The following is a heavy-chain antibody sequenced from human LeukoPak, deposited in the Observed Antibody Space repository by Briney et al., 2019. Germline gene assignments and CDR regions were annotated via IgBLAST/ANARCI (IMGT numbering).Heavy chain of an antibody. CDR2: IYHSGST. J-gene: IGHJ4*02. D-gene: IGHD3-22*01. V-gene: IGHV4-4*02. Sequence: SGTLSLTCAVSGGSISSSNWRSWVRQPPGKGLEWIGEIYHSGSTNYNPSLKSRVTISVDKSKNQFSLKLSSVTAADTAVYYCASGLYYYDSSGYYGYWGQGTLVTVSS. CDR3: ASGLYYYDSSGYYGY. CDR1: GGSISSSNW.